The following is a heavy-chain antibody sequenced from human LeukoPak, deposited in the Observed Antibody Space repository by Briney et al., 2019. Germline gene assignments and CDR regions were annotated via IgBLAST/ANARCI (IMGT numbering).Heavy chain of an antibody. Sequence: PGGSLRLSCAASGFTFSSYSMNWVRQAPGKGLEWVTSISSSSSYIYYADSVKGRFTISRDNAKNSLYLQMNSLRAEDTAVYYCARALEYYYDSSGYSDASDIWGQGTMVTVSS. CDR2: ISSSSSYI. V-gene: IGHV3-21*01. J-gene: IGHJ3*02. D-gene: IGHD3-22*01. CDR1: GFTFSSYS. CDR3: ARALEYYYDSSGYSDASDI.